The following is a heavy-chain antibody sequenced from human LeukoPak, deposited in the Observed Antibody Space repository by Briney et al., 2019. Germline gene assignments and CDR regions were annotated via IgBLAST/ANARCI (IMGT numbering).Heavy chain of an antibody. J-gene: IGHJ4*02. D-gene: IGHD2-15*01. Sequence: GGSLRLSCAASGFTFRAYWRHWVRQAPGRGLEWVSRINTDGTTTAYADSVKGRFTISRDNAKNTLYLQVNSLRAEDTAVYFCARDYCSGGTCHYSDYWGQGTLVTVSS. V-gene: IGHV3-74*01. CDR1: GFTFRAYW. CDR3: ARDYCSGGTCHYSDY. CDR2: INTDGTTT.